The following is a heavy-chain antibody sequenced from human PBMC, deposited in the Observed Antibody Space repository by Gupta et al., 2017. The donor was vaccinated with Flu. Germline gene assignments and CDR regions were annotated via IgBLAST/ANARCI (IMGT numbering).Heavy chain of an antibody. CDR3: ARGSYYNWFDP. J-gene: IGHJ5*02. CDR1: GGSLSTSSIHY. D-gene: IGHD6-6*01. CDR2: SYASGET. Sequence: QLQESGPGLAKPSQTLSLPCTVSGGSLSTSSIHYWAWNRQPAGEGLQYIGRSYASGETDYNPSLEGRVSISVDTSKSQYSLRLTSVTAADAAVDDCARGSYYNWFDPWGQGTRGTVSS. V-gene: IGHV4-61*02.